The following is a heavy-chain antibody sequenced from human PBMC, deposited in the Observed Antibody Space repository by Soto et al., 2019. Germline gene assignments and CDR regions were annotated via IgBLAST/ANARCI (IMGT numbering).Heavy chain of an antibody. D-gene: IGHD6-19*01. V-gene: IGHV4-30-4*08. CDR3: ARRHSSGWKGDHWFDP. CDR2: IYYSGST. J-gene: IGHJ5*02. CDR1: GGSITGRDYY. Sequence: PSETLSLTCAVSGGSITGRDYYWSWIRQHPGKGLEWIGYIYYSGSTYYNPSLKSRVTISVDTSKNQFSLKLSSVTAADTALYYCARRHSSGWKGDHWFDPWGQGTLVTVSS.